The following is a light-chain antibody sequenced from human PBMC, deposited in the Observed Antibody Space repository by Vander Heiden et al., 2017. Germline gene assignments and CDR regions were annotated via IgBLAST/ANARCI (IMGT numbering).Light chain of an antibody. CDR2: TLS. Sequence: EIVMTKTPLSLPVTPGEPASISCRSSQSLLNRADGYAYLDWYLQRPGQSPQLLISTLSYRASGVPDRFSASGSGTDFTLNINRVEAEDVGVYFCMQRREYPITFGQGTRLEIK. CDR3: MQRREYPIT. CDR1: QSLLNRADGYAY. V-gene: IGKV2-40*01. J-gene: IGKJ5*01.